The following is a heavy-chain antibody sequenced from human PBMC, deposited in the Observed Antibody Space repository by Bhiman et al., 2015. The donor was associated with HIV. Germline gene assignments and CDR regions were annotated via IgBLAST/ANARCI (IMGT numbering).Heavy chain of an antibody. CDR2: ISGSGGGT. CDR1: GLSFSMYA. D-gene: IGHD4/OR15-4a*01. V-gene: IGHV3-23*01. Sequence: EVQLLESGGGLVQPGGSLRLSCRVSGLSFSMYAMSWVRQAPGKGLEWVSGISGSGGGTFYADSVRGRFIISRDNSKDTMYLHMKSLRGEDTAMYYCAKGRGANSLIRYFDHWGQGTPVTVS. J-gene: IGHJ4*02. CDR3: AKGRGANSLIRYFDH.